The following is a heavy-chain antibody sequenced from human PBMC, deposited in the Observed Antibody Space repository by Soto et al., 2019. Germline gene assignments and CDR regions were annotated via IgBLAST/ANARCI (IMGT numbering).Heavy chain of an antibody. V-gene: IGHV4-39*01. CDR3: AELRGAYYYYMDV. J-gene: IGHJ6*03. Sequence: PSETLSLTCTVSGGSISSSSYYWGWIRQPPGKGLEWIGSIYYSGSTYYNPSLKSRVTISVDTSKNQFSLKLSSVTAADTAVYYCAELRGAYYYYMDVWGKGTTVTVS. D-gene: IGHD1-26*01. CDR2: IYYSGST. CDR1: GGSISSSSYY.